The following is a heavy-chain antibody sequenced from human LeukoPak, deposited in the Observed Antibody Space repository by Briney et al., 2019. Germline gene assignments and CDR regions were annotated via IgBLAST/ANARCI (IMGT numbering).Heavy chain of an antibody. V-gene: IGHV3-30-3*01. J-gene: IGHJ4*02. CDR2: ISYDGSNK. CDR1: GFTFSSYA. Sequence: PGGSLRLSCAASGFTFSSYAMHWVRQAPGKGLEWVAVISYDGSNKYYADSVKGRFIISRDNSKDTLYLQMNSLRAEGTAVYYCARFDYWGQGTLVTVSS. CDR3: ARFDY.